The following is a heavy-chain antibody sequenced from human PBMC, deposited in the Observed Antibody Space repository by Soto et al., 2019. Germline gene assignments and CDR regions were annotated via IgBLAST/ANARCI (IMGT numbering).Heavy chain of an antibody. CDR3: AKENSYGPYYFDY. V-gene: IGHV3-30*18. Sequence: PGGSLILSCAASGFTFSSYCMHWVRQAPGKGLEWVAVISYDGSNKYYADSVRGRFTISRDNSKNTLYLQMNSLRAEDTAVYYCAKENSYGPYYFDYWGQGTQVTVSS. D-gene: IGHD5-18*01. CDR1: GFTFSSYC. CDR2: ISYDGSNK. J-gene: IGHJ4*02.